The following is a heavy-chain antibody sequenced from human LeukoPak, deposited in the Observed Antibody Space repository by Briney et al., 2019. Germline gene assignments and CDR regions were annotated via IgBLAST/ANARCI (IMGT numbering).Heavy chain of an antibody. CDR2: FDPEDGET. J-gene: IGHJ4*02. Sequence: LGASVKVSCKVSGYTLTELSMHWVRQAPGKGLEWMGGFDPEDGETIYAQKFQGRVTMTEDTFTDTAYMELSSLRSEDTAVYYCATYIVVVTAIQYYFDYWGQGTLVTVSS. D-gene: IGHD2-21*02. V-gene: IGHV1-24*01. CDR3: ATYIVVVTAIQYYFDY. CDR1: GYTLTELS.